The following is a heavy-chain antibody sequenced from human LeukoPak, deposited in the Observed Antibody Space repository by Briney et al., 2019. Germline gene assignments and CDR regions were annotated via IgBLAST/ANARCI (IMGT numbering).Heavy chain of an antibody. J-gene: IGHJ4*02. D-gene: IGHD1-26*01. CDR3: ARDKSLYSGSYFPTYYFDY. Sequence: SETLSLTCTVSGASISSGGYYWSWIRQHPGKGLEWIGYIYYSGSTYYNPSLKSRVTISVDTSKNQFSLKLSSVTAADTAVYYCARDKSLYSGSYFPTYYFDYWGQGTLVTVSS. CDR2: IYYSGST. V-gene: IGHV4-31*03. CDR1: GASISSGGYY.